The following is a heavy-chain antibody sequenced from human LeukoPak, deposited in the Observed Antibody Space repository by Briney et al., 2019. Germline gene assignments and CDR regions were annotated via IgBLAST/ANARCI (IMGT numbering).Heavy chain of an antibody. J-gene: IGHJ6*02. V-gene: IGHV3-30*02. D-gene: IGHD3-10*01. CDR3: ARDRGTYYYGMGV. CDR1: GLTFSSYG. Sequence: GGSLRLSCAASGLTFSSYGMHWVRQAPGKGLEWVAFIRYDGSNKYYADSVKGRFTISRDNSKNTLYLQMNSLRAEDTAVYYCARDRGTYYYGMGVWGQGTTVTVSS. CDR2: IRYDGSNK.